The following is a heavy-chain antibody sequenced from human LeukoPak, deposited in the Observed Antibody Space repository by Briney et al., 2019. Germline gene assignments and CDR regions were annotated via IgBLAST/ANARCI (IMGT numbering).Heavy chain of an antibody. CDR3: ARNSDYSLAH. D-gene: IGHD4-11*01. J-gene: IGHJ4*02. CDR1: GVSFNAYY. Sequence: SETLSLTCAVYGVSFNAYYRSWIRQPPGKGLEWIGEIDHSGSTNYSPSLKSRVTISVDTSKNQFSLKVSSVTAADTAVYYCARNSDYSLAHWDQGALVTVSS. V-gene: IGHV4-34*01. CDR2: IDHSGST.